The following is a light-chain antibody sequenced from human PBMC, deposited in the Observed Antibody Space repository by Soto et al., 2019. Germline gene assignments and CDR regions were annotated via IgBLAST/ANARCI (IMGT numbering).Light chain of an antibody. CDR3: QQYNSYWT. Sequence: DIQLTQSPSFLSASVGDRVTITCRASQGISSYLAWYQQKPGKAPKLLIYAASTLQSGVPSRFSGSGSGTEFTLTISSLQPEDFATYYCQQYNSYWTFGQGTKVDNK. CDR2: AAS. V-gene: IGKV1-9*01. CDR1: QGISSY. J-gene: IGKJ1*01.